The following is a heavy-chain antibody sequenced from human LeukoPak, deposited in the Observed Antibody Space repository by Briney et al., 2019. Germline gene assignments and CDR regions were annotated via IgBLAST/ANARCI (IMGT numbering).Heavy chain of an antibody. D-gene: IGHD6-6*01. Sequence: PGGSLRLSCAASGFTFSSYWMSWVRQAPGKGLEGVANIKQDGSEKYYVDSVKGRFTISRDNAKNSLYLQMNSLRAEDTAVYYCARDLVAARPGWFDPWGQGTLVAVSS. CDR2: IKQDGSEK. CDR3: ARDLVAARPGWFDP. J-gene: IGHJ5*02. CDR1: GFTFSSYW. V-gene: IGHV3-7*01.